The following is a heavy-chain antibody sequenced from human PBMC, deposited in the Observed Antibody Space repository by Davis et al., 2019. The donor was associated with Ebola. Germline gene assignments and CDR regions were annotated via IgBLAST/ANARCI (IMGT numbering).Heavy chain of an antibody. V-gene: IGHV3-23*01. Sequence: GGSLRLSCAASGFTFSSYSMNWVRQAPGKGLEWVSAISGSGGSTYYADSVKGRFTISRDNSKNTLYLQMNSLRAEDTAVYYCARALLSYVAWGQGTLVTVSS. CDR2: ISGSGGST. D-gene: IGHD3-16*02. J-gene: IGHJ5*02. CDR3: ARALLSYVA. CDR1: GFTFSSYS.